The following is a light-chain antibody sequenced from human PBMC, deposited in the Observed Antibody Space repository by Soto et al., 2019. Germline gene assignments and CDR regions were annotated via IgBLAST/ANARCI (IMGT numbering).Light chain of an antibody. CDR3: PTWGTGIEIV. CDR1: SGHSSYT. CDR2: LNSDGSH. J-gene: IGLJ7*01. Sequence: QLVLTQSPSASASLGASVKLTCTLSSGHSSYTIAWHQQQPEKGPRYLMKLNSDGSHSKGDEIPDRFSGSSSGAERYLTISSLQSEDEADYYCPTWGTGIEIVFGGGTQLTVL. V-gene: IGLV4-69*01.